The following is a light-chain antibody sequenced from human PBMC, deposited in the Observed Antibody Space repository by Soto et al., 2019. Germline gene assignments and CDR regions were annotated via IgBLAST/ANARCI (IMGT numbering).Light chain of an antibody. CDR2: SAS. CDR1: QALSNY. J-gene: IGKJ1*01. CDR3: QKYNGAPWT. Sequence: IQLTQSPSFLSASVGDTVPLTCRASQALSNYLAWYQQKPGKAPDLLIYSASTLQSGVPSRFSGSGSETEFSLTIRALQPEDFATYYCQKYNGAPWTFGQGTKVDIK. V-gene: IGKV1-9*01.